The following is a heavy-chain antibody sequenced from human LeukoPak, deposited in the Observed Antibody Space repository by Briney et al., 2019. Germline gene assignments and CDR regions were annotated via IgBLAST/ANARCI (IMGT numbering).Heavy chain of an antibody. V-gene: IGHV3-23*01. D-gene: IGHD1-26*01. J-gene: IGHJ4*02. CDR1: GFTFSSYA. CDR2: ISGSGGST. CDR3: AKDSGSYSTALDY. Sequence: GGSLRPSCAASGFTFSSYAMSWVRQAPGKGLEWVSAISGSGGSTYYADSVKGRFTISRDNSKNTLYLQMNSLRAEDTAVYYCAKDSGSYSTALDYWGQGTLVTVSS.